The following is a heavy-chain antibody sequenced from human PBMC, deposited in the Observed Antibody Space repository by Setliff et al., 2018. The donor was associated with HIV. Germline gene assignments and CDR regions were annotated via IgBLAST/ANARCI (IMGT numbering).Heavy chain of an antibody. CDR1: GGSFSGYC. Sequence: SETLSLTCAVYGGSFSGYCWSWIRQPPGKGLEWIGEIQHSGRTNYNPSLKSRVTTSVDTSKNQFSLKLSSVTAADTAMYHCARDRSSGWSKDWFDTWGQGILVTVSS. CDR3: ARDRSSGWSKDWFDT. V-gene: IGHV4-34*01. D-gene: IGHD6-19*01. CDR2: IQHSGRT. J-gene: IGHJ5*02.